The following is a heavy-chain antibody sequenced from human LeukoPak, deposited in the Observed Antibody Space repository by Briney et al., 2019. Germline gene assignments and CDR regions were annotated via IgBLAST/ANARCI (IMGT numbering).Heavy chain of an antibody. J-gene: IGHJ5*02. V-gene: IGHV3-30*10. CDR2: VSYDGSNK. CDR3: ARDRSLSPFGDLFT. Sequence: PGGSLRLSCAASGFTFRSYAVHWVRQAPGRGLEWVAVVSYDGSNKYYTDSLRGRFTISRDNSKNTLYLQMKSLRAEDTALYYCARDRSLSPFGDLFTWGRGALVTVSS. CDR1: GFTFRSYA. D-gene: IGHD3-10*01.